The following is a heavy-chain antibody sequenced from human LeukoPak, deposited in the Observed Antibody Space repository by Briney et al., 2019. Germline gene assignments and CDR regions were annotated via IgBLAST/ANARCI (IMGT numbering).Heavy chain of an antibody. D-gene: IGHD6-19*01. Sequence: PGGSLRLSCAASGFTFSSYAMSWVRQAPGKGLEWVSAISGSGGSTYYADSVKGRFTISRDNSKNTLCLQMNSLRAEDTAVYYCAKAAEQWLEGNWFDPWGQGTLVTVSS. CDR2: ISGSGGST. CDR3: AKAAEQWLEGNWFDP. J-gene: IGHJ5*02. CDR1: GFTFSSYA. V-gene: IGHV3-23*01.